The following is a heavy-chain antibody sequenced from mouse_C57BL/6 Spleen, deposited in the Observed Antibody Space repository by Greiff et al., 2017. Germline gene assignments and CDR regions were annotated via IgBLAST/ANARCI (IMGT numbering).Heavy chain of an antibody. CDR3: ARGDRDCAMDY. CDR1: GFTFSDYY. CDR2: INYDGSSS. Sequence: EVKLVESEGGLVQPGSSMKLSCTASGFTFSDYYMAWVRQVPEKGLEWVANINYDGSSSYYLDSLKSRFIISRDNAKKIIYLQKSSLKSEDTATYYCARGDRDCAMDYWGQGTSVTVSS. J-gene: IGHJ4*01. V-gene: IGHV5-16*01.